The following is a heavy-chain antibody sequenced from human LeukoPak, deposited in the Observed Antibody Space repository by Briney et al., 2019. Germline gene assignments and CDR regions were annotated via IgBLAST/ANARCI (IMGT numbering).Heavy chain of an antibody. V-gene: IGHV4-61*02. D-gene: IGHD3-3*01. CDR2: IYTSGST. J-gene: IGHJ3*02. CDR3: ARGRDYDFWSGYYPDAFDI. Sequence: PSETLSLTCTVSGGSISGGSYYWSWIRQPAGKGLEWIGRIYTSGSTNYNPSLKSRVTISVDTSKNQFSLKLSSVTAADTAVYYCARGRDYDFWSGYYPDAFDIWGQGTMVTVSS. CDR1: GGSISGGSYY.